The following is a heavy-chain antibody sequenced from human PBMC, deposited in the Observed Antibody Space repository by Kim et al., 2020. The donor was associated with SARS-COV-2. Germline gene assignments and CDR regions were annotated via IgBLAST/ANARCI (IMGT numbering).Heavy chain of an antibody. D-gene: IGHD3-22*01. V-gene: IGHV4-39*01. J-gene: IGHJ1*01. Sequence: YNPSLKSRVTISRDTSKKQFSLSLSPVTAADTAVYYCGSYYDYSGSEYFQHWGQGTLVTVSS. CDR3: GSYYDYSGSEYFQH.